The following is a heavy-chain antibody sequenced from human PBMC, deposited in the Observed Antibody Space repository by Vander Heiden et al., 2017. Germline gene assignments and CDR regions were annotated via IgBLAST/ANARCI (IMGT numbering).Heavy chain of an antibody. CDR2: IRTAGDS. V-gene: IGHV3-13*01. Sequence: EVQLVESGGGLVQPGGSLRLSCAASGFIFSSYDMHWVRQATGKGLEWVSAIRTAGDSYYPDSVKGRFTISRENAKNSLYLQMNSLRAGDTAVYYCARAQMGDWYFDLWGRGTLVTVSS. CDR3: ARAQMGDWYFDL. D-gene: IGHD1-26*01. J-gene: IGHJ2*01. CDR1: GFIFSSYD.